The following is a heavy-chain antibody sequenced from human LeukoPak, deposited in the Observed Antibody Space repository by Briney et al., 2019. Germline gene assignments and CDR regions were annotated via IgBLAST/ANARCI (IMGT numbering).Heavy chain of an antibody. CDR3: ARTWLVRGWFDP. CDR2: ISHSGST. J-gene: IGHJ5*02. D-gene: IGHD6-19*01. Sequence: PSETLSLSCAAYGESFSGYYWSWIRQPPGQGLEWIGEISHSGSTNYNPSLKSRVTISLGTSKNHFSLKLSSVAAADTAVYYCARTWLVRGWFDPWGQGTLVTVSS. V-gene: IGHV4-34*01. CDR1: GESFSGYY.